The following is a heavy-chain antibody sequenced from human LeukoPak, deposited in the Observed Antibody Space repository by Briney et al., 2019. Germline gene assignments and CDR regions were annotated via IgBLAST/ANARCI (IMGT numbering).Heavy chain of an antibody. CDR2: IYSGGST. J-gene: IGHJ4*02. V-gene: IGHV3-66*01. Sequence: GGSLRLSCAASGFTVSSNYMSWVRQAPGKGLEWVSVIYSGGSTYYADSVKGRFTISRDNSKNTQYLQMNSLRAEDTAVYYCARKGSDSSGYYYYFDYWGQGTLVTVSS. CDR1: GFTVSSNY. D-gene: IGHD3-22*01. CDR3: ARKGSDSSGYYYYFDY.